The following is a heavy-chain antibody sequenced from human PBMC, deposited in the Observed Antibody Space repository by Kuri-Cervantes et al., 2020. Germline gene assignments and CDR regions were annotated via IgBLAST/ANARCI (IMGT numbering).Heavy chain of an antibody. D-gene: IGHD3-16*01. Sequence: ASVKVSCKASGYTFTGYYMHWVRQAPGQGLEWMGWINPNSGGTNYAQKFQGWVTMTRDTSISTAYMELNSLRAEDTGVYYCARDRRPMWTIFGGPHMNVWGKGTTVTVSS. CDR2: INPNSGGT. V-gene: IGHV1-2*04. CDR3: ARDRRPMWTIFGGPHMNV. CDR1: GYTFTGYY. J-gene: IGHJ6*03.